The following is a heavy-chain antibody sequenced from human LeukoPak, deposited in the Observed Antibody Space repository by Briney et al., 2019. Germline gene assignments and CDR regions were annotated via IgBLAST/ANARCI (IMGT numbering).Heavy chain of an antibody. D-gene: IGHD3-16*01. Sequence: SETLSLTCAVYGGSFSGYYWSWIRQPPGKGLEWIGEINHSGSTNYNPSLKSRVTISVDTSKNQFSLKLGSVTAADTAVYYCASYTDAFDIWGQGTMVTVSS. CDR2: INHSGST. J-gene: IGHJ3*02. V-gene: IGHV4-34*01. CDR3: ASYTDAFDI. CDR1: GGSFSGYY.